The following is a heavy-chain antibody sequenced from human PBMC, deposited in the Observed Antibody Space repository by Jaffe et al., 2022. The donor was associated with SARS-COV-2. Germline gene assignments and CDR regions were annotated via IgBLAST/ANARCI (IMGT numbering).Heavy chain of an antibody. D-gene: IGHD1-26*01. CDR3: AKHQTGINSGFDI. V-gene: IGHV3-23*01. CDR1: GFTFTNCA. J-gene: IGHJ3*02. CDR2: ISGGGDNT. Sequence: EVQLLGSGGGLVQPGGSLRLSCAASGFTFTNCATAWVRQAPGKGLEWVSTISGGGDNTYYAASVKGRFTISRDNSNNTLYLQMNSLTAEDTAVYFCAKHQTGINSGFDIWGQGTMVTVSS.